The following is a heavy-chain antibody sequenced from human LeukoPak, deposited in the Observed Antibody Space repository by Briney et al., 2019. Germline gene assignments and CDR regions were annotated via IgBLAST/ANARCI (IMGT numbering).Heavy chain of an antibody. CDR1: GGSISSGDYY. V-gene: IGHV4-30-4*01. J-gene: IGHJ4*02. CDR3: ARERARFSSSWYSEFDY. Sequence: SETLSLTCTVSGGSISSGDYYWRWIRQPPGKGLEWIGYIYYSGSTYYNPSLKSRVTISVDTSKNQFSLKLSSVTAADTAVYYCARERARFSSSWYSEFDYWGQGTLVTVSS. D-gene: IGHD6-13*01. CDR2: IYYSGST.